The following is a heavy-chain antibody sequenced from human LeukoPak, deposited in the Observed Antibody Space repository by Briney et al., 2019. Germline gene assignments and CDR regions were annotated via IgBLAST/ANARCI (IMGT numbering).Heavy chain of an antibody. CDR1: NVSISSGSHY. J-gene: IGHJ4*02. CDR3: ASDHSGWLGLGY. V-gene: IGHV4-61*02. Sequence: SETLSLTCTVSNVSISSGSHYWNWIRQPAGKGLEWIGRIYAGGRSNYNPPLRSRVTISVDTSKNQFSLRLSSVTATDTGVYYCASDHSGWLGLGYWGQGTLVSVSS. D-gene: IGHD6-19*01. CDR2: IYAGGRS.